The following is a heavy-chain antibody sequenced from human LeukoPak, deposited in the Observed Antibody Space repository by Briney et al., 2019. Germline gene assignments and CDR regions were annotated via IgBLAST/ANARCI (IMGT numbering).Heavy chain of an antibody. Sequence: VASVKVSCKASGYTFTSYGISWVRQAPGQGLEWMGIINPSGGSTSYAQKFQGRATMTGDTSTSTVYMELSSLRSEDTAVYYCARVGSYYYDSSGYYYYYGMDVWGQGTTVTVSS. CDR3: ARVGSYYYDSSGYYYYYGMDV. J-gene: IGHJ6*02. CDR1: GYTFTSYG. V-gene: IGHV1-46*01. CDR2: INPSGGST. D-gene: IGHD3-22*01.